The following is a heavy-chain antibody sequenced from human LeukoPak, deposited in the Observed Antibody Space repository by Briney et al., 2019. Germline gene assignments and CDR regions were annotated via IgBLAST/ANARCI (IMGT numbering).Heavy chain of an antibody. J-gene: IGHJ5*02. CDR3: ARDLRGYSGYDLGLDWFDP. Sequence: GGSLRLSCAAYGFIFSSYAMSWVRQAPGMGLEWVSGISGSGDSTYYADSVKGRFTISRDNSKNTLYLQMNSLRAEDTAVYYCARDLRGYSGYDLGLDWFDPWGQGTLVTVSS. D-gene: IGHD5-12*01. CDR2: ISGSGDST. V-gene: IGHV3-23*01. CDR1: GFIFSSYA.